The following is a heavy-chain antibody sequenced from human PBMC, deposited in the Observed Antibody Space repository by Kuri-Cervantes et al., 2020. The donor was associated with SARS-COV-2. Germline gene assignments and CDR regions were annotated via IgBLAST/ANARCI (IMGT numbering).Heavy chain of an antibody. Sequence: GESLKISCEVSGFIFSNYWMSWVRQAPGKGLEWVANIKQDGSEEFYVDSVKGRFTISRDDSRNTLYLQMNSLKTEDTAVYYCATGSTSGWYRRDFDFWGLGTLVTVSS. D-gene: IGHD6-19*01. CDR3: ATGSTSGWYRRDFDF. J-gene: IGHJ4*02. CDR1: GFIFSNYW. CDR2: IKQDGSEE. V-gene: IGHV3-7*03.